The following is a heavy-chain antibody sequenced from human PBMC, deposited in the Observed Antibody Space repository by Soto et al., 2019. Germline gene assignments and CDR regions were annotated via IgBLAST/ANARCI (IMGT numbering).Heavy chain of an antibody. J-gene: IGHJ6*02. CDR2: ISAYNGNT. D-gene: IGHD4-17*01. V-gene: IGHV1-18*01. Sequence: ASVKVSCKASGYTFTSYGISWVLQAPGQGLEWMGWISAYNGNTNYAQKLQGRVTMTTDTSTSTAYMELRSLRSDDTAVYYCARVNPDGDYVPHYYGMDGWGQGTTVAVAS. CDR1: GYTFTSYG. CDR3: ARVNPDGDYVPHYYGMDG.